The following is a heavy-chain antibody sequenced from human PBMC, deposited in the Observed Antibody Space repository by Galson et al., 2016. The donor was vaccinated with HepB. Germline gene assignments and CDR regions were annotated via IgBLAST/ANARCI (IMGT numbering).Heavy chain of an antibody. V-gene: IGHV3-7*04. CDR3: TRGEV. Sequence: SLRLSCAASGFTFTNYWMNWVRQSPGKGLEWVANIKHDGSEKYYVDSVKGRFTISRDKAKNSVYLQMNSLRVEDTAVYYCTRGEVWGQGTLVTVSS. D-gene: IGHD1-26*01. CDR1: GFTFTNYW. CDR2: IKHDGSEK. J-gene: IGHJ4*02.